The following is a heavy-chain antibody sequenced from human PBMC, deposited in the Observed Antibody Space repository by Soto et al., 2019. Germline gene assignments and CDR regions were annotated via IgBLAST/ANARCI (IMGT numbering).Heavy chain of an antibody. Sequence: SQTISLTCAVSVYSISSGYYWGWVRQTPGKGLEWIGSIYHSGITSYNPSLKSRVTISVDASKNQFSLNLSSVTAAATAVYYSARLDCSGVSCYSDYWGQGTLVTISS. J-gene: IGHJ4*02. D-gene: IGHD2-15*01. CDR1: VYSISSGYY. V-gene: IGHV4-38-2*01. CDR2: IYHSGIT. CDR3: ARLDCSGVSCYSDY.